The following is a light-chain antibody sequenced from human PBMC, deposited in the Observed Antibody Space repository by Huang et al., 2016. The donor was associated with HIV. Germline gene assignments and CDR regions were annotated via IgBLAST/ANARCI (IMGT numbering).Light chain of an antibody. CDR2: GAS. V-gene: IGKV3-20*01. J-gene: IGKJ1*01. CDR3: QQYGSSVVT. CDR1: QSFSSNY. Sequence: EIVLKQSPGTLSLSPGERATLSCRASQSFSSNYLAWYQQKPGQAPRLLIYGASSRATGIPDRFSGRGSGTDFTLIISRLEPEDFAVYYCQQYGSSVVTFGQGTKVEVK.